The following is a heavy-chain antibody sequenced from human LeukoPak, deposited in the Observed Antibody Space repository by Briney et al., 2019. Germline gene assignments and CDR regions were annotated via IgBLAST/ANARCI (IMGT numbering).Heavy chain of an antibody. CDR3: AVPRGGSYVGYFQH. Sequence: GGSLRLSCAASGFTFSSYGMHWVRQAPGKGLEWVAVISYDGSNKYYADSVKGRFTISRDNSKNTLYLQMNSLRAEDTAVYYCAVPRGGSYVGYFQHWGQGTLVTVSS. J-gene: IGHJ1*01. V-gene: IGHV3-30*03. CDR2: ISYDGSNK. CDR1: GFTFSSYG. D-gene: IGHD1-26*01.